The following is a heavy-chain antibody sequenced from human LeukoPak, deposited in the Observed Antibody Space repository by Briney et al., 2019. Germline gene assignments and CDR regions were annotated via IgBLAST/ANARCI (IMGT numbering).Heavy chain of an antibody. D-gene: IGHD3-10*01. J-gene: IGHJ3*02. CDR1: GFTFSSNW. CDR2: IKQDGSEK. Sequence: GGSLRLSCAASGFTFSSNWMSWVRQAPGKGLEWVANIKQDGSEKYYVDSVKGRFTISRDNAKNSLYLQMNSLRAEDTAVYYCAKYGSGNSFDIWGQGTMVTVSS. CDR3: AKYGSGNSFDI. V-gene: IGHV3-7*01.